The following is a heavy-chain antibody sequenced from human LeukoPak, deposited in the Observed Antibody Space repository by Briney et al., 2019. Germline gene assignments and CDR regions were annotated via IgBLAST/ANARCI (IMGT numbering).Heavy chain of an antibody. CDR1: GYTFTSYD. CDR2: MNPNSGNT. J-gene: IGHJ4*02. V-gene: IGHV1-8*01. Sequence: ASVKVSCKASGYTFTSYDINWVRQATGQGLEWMGWMNPNSGNTGYAQKFQGRVTMTRNTSISTAYMELSSLRSEDTAVYYCASKPEGHYGSGSPGGAFDYWGQGTLVTVSS. D-gene: IGHD3-10*01. CDR3: ASKPEGHYGSGSPGGAFDY.